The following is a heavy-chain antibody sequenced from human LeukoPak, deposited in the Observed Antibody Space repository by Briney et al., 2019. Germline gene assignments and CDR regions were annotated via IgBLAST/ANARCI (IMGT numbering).Heavy chain of an antibody. Sequence: SETLSLTCTVSGASIRTYYWGWIRQPPGKGLELIGYVHYSGNTNYSPSLKSRVTMSVDTSKNQFSLKVSSVTAADTALYYCVRGQRSYFRAVDDWGQGPLVTVSS. J-gene: IGHJ4*02. CDR3: VRGQRSYFRAVDD. CDR2: VHYSGNT. D-gene: IGHD3-10*01. V-gene: IGHV4-59*01. CDR1: GASIRTYY.